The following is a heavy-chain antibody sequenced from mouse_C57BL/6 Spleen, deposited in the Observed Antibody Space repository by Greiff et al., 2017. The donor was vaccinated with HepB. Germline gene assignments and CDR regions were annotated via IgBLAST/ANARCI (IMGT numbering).Heavy chain of an antibody. Sequence: VQLKESGPELVKPGASVKISCKASGYSFTGYFMNWVMQSHGKSLEWIGRINPYNGDTFYNQKFKGKATLTVDKSSSTAHMELRSLTSEDSAVYYCAREGYGNYERYFDVWGTGTTVTVSS. V-gene: IGHV1-20*01. J-gene: IGHJ1*03. CDR3: AREGYGNYERYFDV. CDR2: INPYNGDT. D-gene: IGHD2-10*02. CDR1: GYSFTGYF.